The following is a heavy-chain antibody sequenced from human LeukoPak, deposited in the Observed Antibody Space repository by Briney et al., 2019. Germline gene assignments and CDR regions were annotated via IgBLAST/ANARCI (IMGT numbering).Heavy chain of an antibody. CDR2: IYYSGST. CDR3: ASGSKWELLFDY. CDR1: GGSISSGGYY. J-gene: IGHJ4*02. V-gene: IGHV4-31*03. D-gene: IGHD1-26*01. Sequence: PSQTLSLTCTVSGGSISSGGYYWSWIRQHPGKGLEWIGYIYYSGSTYYNPSLKSRVTISVDTSKNQFSLKLSSVTAADTAVYYCASGSKWELLFDYLGQGTLVTVSS.